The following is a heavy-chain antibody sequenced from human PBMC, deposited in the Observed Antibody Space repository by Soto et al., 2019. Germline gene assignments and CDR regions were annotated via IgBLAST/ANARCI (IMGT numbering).Heavy chain of an antibody. Sequence: ASVKVACKASGYTFTSYGISWVRQAPGQGLEWMGWINPNNVGATTYAPKFQGRVTMTRDTSVSTAYMELSSLRSDDTAVYYCARVVVVPNSYYGMDVWGQGTTVTVSS. CDR1: GYTFTSYG. J-gene: IGHJ6*02. D-gene: IGHD2-15*01. V-gene: IGHV1-2*02. CDR3: ARVVVVPNSYYGMDV. CDR2: INPNNVGAT.